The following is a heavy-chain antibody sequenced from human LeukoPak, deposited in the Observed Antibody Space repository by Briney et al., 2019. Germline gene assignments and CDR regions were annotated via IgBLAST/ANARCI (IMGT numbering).Heavy chain of an antibody. Sequence: SETLSLTCTVSDGSVSSSSYYWGWIRQPPGKGLEWIGSIYYSGSSYYNPSLKSRVTISVDTSKNQCSLSLTSVTASDTAVYYCARHGDLGWFDPWGQGTLVTVSS. CDR2: IYYSGSS. CDR3: ARHGDLGWFDP. CDR1: DGSVSSSSYY. J-gene: IGHJ5*02. V-gene: IGHV4-39*01. D-gene: IGHD7-27*01.